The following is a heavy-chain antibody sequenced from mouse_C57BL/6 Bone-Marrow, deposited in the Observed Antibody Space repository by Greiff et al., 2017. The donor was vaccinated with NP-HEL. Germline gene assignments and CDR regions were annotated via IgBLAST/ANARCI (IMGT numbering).Heavy chain of an antibody. CDR3: ARGVTTGYYAMDY. D-gene: IGHD2-2*01. CDR2: IYPRSGNT. J-gene: IGHJ4*01. Sequence: VQGVESGAELARPGASVKLSCKASGYTFTSYGISWVKQRTGQGLEWIGEIYPRSGNTYYNEKFKGKATLTADKSSSTAYMELRSLTSEDSAVYFCARGVTTGYYAMDYWGQGTSVTVSS. CDR1: GYTFTSYG. V-gene: IGHV1-81*01.